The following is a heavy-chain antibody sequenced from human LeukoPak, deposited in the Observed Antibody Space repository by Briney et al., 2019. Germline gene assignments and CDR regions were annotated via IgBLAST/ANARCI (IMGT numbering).Heavy chain of an antibody. CDR2: IYYRGST. CDR3: ASGVNLGDYDSSGYYPPYFDY. V-gene: IGHV4-30-4*01. Sequence: SETLSLTCTVSGGSISSGDYYWSWIRQPPGKCLEWLGHIYYRGSTYYNPSLKSRVTRSVDTSKNQFSLKLSSVTTADTAVYYCASGVNLGDYDSSGYYPPYFDYWGQGTLVTVSS. CDR1: GGSISSGDYY. D-gene: IGHD3-22*01. J-gene: IGHJ4*02.